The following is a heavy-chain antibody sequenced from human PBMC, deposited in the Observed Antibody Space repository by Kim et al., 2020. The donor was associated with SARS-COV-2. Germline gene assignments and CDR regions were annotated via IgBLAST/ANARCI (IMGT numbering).Heavy chain of an antibody. CDR3: ARSGYSGYEPFDY. J-gene: IGHJ4*02. Sequence: YSPSFQGQVTISADKSISTAYLQWSSLKASDTAMYYCARSGYSGYEPFDYWGQGTLVTVSS. D-gene: IGHD5-12*01. V-gene: IGHV5-51*01.